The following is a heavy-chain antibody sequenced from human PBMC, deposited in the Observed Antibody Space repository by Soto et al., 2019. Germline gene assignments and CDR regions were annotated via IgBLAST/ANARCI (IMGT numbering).Heavy chain of an antibody. V-gene: IGHV3-48*01. CDR2: ISSSSSTI. D-gene: IGHD6-13*01. CDR3: ARVRLGSSWYSDAFDI. Sequence: GGSLRLSCAASGFTFSSYSMNWVRQAPGKGLEWVSYISSSSSTIYYADSVKGRFTISRDNAKNSLYLQMNSLRAEDTAVYYCARVRLGSSWYSDAFDIWGQGTMVTVSS. J-gene: IGHJ3*02. CDR1: GFTFSSYS.